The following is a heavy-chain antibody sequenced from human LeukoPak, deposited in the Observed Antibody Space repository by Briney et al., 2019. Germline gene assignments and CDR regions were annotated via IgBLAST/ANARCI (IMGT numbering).Heavy chain of an antibody. CDR2: ISGSGGGT. D-gene: IGHD2-8*02. CDR1: GFTFSSYA. V-gene: IGHV3-23*01. Sequence: GGSLRLSCAAPGFTFSSYAMSWVRQAPGKGLEWISTISGSGGGTYYADSVKGRFAISRDNSKNTLSLQMNSLRAEDTAVYHCAKGLVGTEYFQHWGQGTLVTVSS. CDR3: AKGLVGTEYFQH. J-gene: IGHJ1*01.